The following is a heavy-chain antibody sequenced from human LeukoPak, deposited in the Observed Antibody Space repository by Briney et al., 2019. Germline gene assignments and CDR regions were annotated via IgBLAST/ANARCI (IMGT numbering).Heavy chain of an antibody. CDR2: INQDGSKK. CDR1: GFTISTYW. J-gene: IGHJ4*02. V-gene: IGHV3-7*04. D-gene: IGHD6-13*01. Sequence: GGSLRLSCSASGFTISTYWMSWVRQAPGKGLEWVANINQDGSKKYYVDSVKGRFTISRDNVKNSVYLQMNSLRAEDTAVYSCARAVAAADSYWGRGTLVTVSS. CDR3: ARAVAAADSY.